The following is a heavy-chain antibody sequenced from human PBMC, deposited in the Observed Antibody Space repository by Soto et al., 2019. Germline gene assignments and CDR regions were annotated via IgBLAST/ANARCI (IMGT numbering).Heavy chain of an antibody. Sequence: KASETLSLTCTVSGGSISSYYWSWIRQPAGKGLEWIGRIYTSGSTNYNPSLKSRVTMSVDTSKNQFSLKLSSVTAADTAVYYCARGRVGYSYGWLYFDYWGQGTLVTVSS. V-gene: IGHV4-4*07. CDR2: IYTSGST. CDR3: ARGRVGYSYGWLYFDY. D-gene: IGHD5-18*01. CDR1: GGSISSYY. J-gene: IGHJ4*02.